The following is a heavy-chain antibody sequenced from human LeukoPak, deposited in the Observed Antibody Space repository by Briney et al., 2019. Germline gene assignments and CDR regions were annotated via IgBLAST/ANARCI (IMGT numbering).Heavy chain of an antibody. CDR3: ARDPDGVACQDSGSYLGY. D-gene: IGHD1-26*01. J-gene: IGHJ4*02. CDR1: GYTFTGYD. V-gene: IGHV1-2*02. Sequence: ASVKVSFKASGYTFTGYDMHWVRQAPGQGLDWMGWSNPNSGGTNYAQKCQGRATMTRDPSISTAYMALSRLRSEDTAVYYCARDPDGVACQDSGSYLGYWGPGTLVTVSS. CDR2: SNPNSGGT.